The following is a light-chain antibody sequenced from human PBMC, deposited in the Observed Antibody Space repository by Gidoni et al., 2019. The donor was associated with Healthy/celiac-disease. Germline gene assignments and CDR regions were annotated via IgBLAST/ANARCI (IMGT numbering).Light chain of an antibody. CDR3: GTWDSSLSAGV. CDR2: DNN. CDR1: SSNIGNNY. Sequence: SVLTQPPSLSPAPGQKVTISCSGLSSNIGNNYVSWYQQLPGTAPKLLIYDNNKRTSGIPDRFSGYKSGTSATLGITGLQTGDEADYYFGTWDSSLSAGVFGGGTKLTVL. J-gene: IGLJ2*01. V-gene: IGLV1-51*01.